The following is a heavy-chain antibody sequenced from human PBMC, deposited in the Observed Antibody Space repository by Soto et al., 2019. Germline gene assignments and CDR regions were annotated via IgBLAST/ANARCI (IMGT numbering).Heavy chain of an antibody. CDR1: GFTFSSYS. Sequence: GGSLRLSCAASGFTFSSYSMNWVRQAPGKGLEWVSSISSSNSYIYYADSVKGRFNISRDNAKNSLYLQMNSLRAEDTAVYYCARSDVVVVAAPEHFDYWGQGTLVTVSS. D-gene: IGHD2-15*01. CDR3: ARSDVVVVAAPEHFDY. CDR2: ISSSNSYI. V-gene: IGHV3-21*01. J-gene: IGHJ4*02.